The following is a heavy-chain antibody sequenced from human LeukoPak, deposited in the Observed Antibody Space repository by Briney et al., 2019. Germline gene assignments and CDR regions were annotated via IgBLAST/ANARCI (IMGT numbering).Heavy chain of an antibody. Sequence: GGSLRLSCAASGFTFSSYAMNWVRQAPGKGLEWVSSISRGSDHIFYADSMKGRFTISRDNAKDSLYLQMNSLGAEDTAVYYCARPYDTRGYFPDYWGQGTLVTVSS. V-gene: IGHV3-21*01. CDR1: GFTFSSYA. CDR3: ARPYDTRGYFPDY. J-gene: IGHJ4*02. D-gene: IGHD3-22*01. CDR2: ISRGSDHI.